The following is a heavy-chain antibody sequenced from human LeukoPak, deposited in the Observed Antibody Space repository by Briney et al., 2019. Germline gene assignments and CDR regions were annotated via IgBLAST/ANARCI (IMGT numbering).Heavy chain of an antibody. CDR1: GFTFSSYG. V-gene: IGHV3-30*02. J-gene: IGHJ4*02. Sequence: GGSLRFSCAASGFTFSSYGMHWVRQAPGKGLEWVAFIRYDGSNKYYADSVKGRFTISRDNSKNTLYLQMNSLRAEDTAVYYCANPSSGWYDYYFDYWGQGTLVTVSS. D-gene: IGHD6-19*01. CDR3: ANPSSGWYDYYFDY. CDR2: IRYDGSNK.